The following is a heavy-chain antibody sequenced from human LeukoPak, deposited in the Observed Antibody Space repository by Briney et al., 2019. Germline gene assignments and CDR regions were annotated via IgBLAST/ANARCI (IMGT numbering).Heavy chain of an antibody. Sequence: SETLSLTCTVSGGSISSSSYYWGWIRQPPGKGLEWIGGFYYSGSTYYNPSLKSRVTISVDTSKKQFSLKLSSVTAADTAVYYCARRTMVRGVIIGWFDPWGQGTLVTVSS. V-gene: IGHV4-39*01. CDR1: GGSISSSSYY. D-gene: IGHD3-10*01. J-gene: IGHJ5*02. CDR2: FYYSGST. CDR3: ARRTMVRGVIIGWFDP.